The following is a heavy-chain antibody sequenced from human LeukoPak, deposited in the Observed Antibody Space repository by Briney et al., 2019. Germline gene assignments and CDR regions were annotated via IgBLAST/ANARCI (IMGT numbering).Heavy chain of an antibody. Sequence: ASVKVSCKASGYTFTSYYMHWVRQAPGQGLEWMGWMNPNSGNTGYAQKFQGRVTITRNTSISTAYMELSSLRSEDTAVYYCARVGTYYDFWSGYYLYYFDYWGQGTLVTVSS. V-gene: IGHV1-8*03. J-gene: IGHJ4*02. CDR3: ARVGTYYDFWSGYYLYYFDY. D-gene: IGHD3-3*01. CDR2: MNPNSGNT. CDR1: GYTFTSYY.